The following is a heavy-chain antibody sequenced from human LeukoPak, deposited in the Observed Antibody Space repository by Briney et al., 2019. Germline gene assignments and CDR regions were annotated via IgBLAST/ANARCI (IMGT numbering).Heavy chain of an antibody. J-gene: IGHJ6*03. CDR3: AREGMVRGVIILPYYYYYMDV. V-gene: IGHV1-18*01. D-gene: IGHD3-10*01. CDR2: ISAYNGNT. CDR1: GYTFTSYG. Sequence: GSVKVSCKASGYTFTSYGISWVRQAPGQGLEWMGWISAYNGNTNYAQKLQGRVTMTRDTSTSTVYMELSSLRSEDTAVYYCAREGMVRGVIILPYYYYYMDVWGKGTTVTISS.